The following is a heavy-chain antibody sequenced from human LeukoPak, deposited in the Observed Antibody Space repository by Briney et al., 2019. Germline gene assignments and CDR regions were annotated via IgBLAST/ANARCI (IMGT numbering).Heavy chain of an antibody. CDR2: INHSGST. CDR1: GGSFSGYY. D-gene: IGHD6-13*01. CDR3: ARHDAAGARGDNWFDP. V-gene: IGHV4-34*01. J-gene: IGHJ5*02. Sequence: SETLSLTCAVYGGSFSGYYWSWIRQPPGKGLEWIGEINHSGSTNYNPSLKSRVTISVDTSKNQFSLKLSSVTAADTAVYYCARHDAAGARGDNWFDPWGQGTLVTVSS.